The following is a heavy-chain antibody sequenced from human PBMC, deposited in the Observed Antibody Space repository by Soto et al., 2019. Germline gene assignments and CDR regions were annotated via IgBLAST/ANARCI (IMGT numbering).Heavy chain of an antibody. Sequence: EVQLVESGGGMVKPGGSLRLSCAASGFTFSSYSMNWVRQAPGKGLEWVSSISSSSSYIYYADSGKGRFTISRDNAKNSLYLQMNCLRAEDTAVYYCASFFKLAGYYDSSCYHAEYFQHWGQGTLVTVSS. J-gene: IGHJ1*01. CDR1: GFTFSSYS. D-gene: IGHD3-22*01. V-gene: IGHV3-21*01. CDR2: ISSSSSYI. CDR3: ASFFKLAGYYDSSCYHAEYFQH.